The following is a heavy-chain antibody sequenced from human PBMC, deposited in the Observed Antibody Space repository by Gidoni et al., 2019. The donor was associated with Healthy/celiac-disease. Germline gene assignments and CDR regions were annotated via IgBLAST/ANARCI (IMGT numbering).Heavy chain of an antibody. V-gene: IGHV4-39*01. D-gene: IGHD3-9*01. CDR1: GGSISSSIYY. Sequence: QLQLQESGPGLVKPSETLSLTCTVSGGSISSSIYYWGWIRQPPGKGLEWSGSIYYSGSTYYNPSLKSRVTISVDTSKNQFSLKLSSVTAADTAVYYCARHGGAYDIHWHWFDPWGQGTLVTVSS. J-gene: IGHJ5*02. CDR2: IYYSGST. CDR3: ARHGGAYDIHWHWFDP.